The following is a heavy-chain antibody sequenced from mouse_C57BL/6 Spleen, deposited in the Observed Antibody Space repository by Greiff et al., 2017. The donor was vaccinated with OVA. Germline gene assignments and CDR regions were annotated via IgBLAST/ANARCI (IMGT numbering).Heavy chain of an antibody. V-gene: IGHV1-18*01. J-gene: IGHJ1*03. CDR1: GYTFTDYN. Sequence: EVQLQQSGPELVKPGASVKIPCKASGYTFTDYNMDWVKQSHGKSLEWIGDINPNNGGTIYNQKFKGKATLTVDKSSSTAYMELRSLTSEDTAVYYCARMGLRYFDVWGTGTTVTVSS. CDR2: INPNNGGT. CDR3: ARMGLRYFDV. D-gene: IGHD2-4*01.